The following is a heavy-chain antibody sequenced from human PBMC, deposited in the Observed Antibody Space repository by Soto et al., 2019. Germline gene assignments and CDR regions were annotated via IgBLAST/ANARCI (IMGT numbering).Heavy chain of an antibody. D-gene: IGHD2-2*01. V-gene: IGHV4-34*01. CDR1: GGSFSGYY. CDR2: INHSGST. Sequence: PSETLSLTCAVYGGSFSGYYWSWIRQPPGKGLEWIGEINHSGSTNYNPSLKSRVTISVDTSKNQFSLKLSSVTAADTAVYYCASLVVVPAARTGDYFDYWGQGTLVTVSS. CDR3: ASLVVVPAARTGDYFDY. J-gene: IGHJ4*02.